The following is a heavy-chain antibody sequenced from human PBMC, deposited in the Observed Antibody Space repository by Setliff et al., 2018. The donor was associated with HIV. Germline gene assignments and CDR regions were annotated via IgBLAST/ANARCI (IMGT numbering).Heavy chain of an antibody. D-gene: IGHD6-19*01. CDR3: ANMQWASNAWYSFDY. CDR2: IDHFGSEE. Sequence: PGGSLRLSCAASGFSFSRYWMSWVRQAPGKGLEWVASIDHFGSEENYVDSVRGRFTVSRDNTKNSLHLQLDSLSAEDAAVYYCANMQWASNAWYSFDYWGQGLWSPSPQ. V-gene: IGHV3-7*05. J-gene: IGHJ4*02. CDR1: GFSFSRYW.